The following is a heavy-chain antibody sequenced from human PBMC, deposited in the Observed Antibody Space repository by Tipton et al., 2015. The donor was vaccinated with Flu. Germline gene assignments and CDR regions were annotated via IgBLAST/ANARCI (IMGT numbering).Heavy chain of an antibody. Sequence: SLRLSCAASGFTFSSYGMHWVRQAPGKGLEWVAVISYDGSNKYYADSVKGRFTISRDNSKNTLYLQMNSLRAEDTAVYYCAKGGYSNYYCCGMDVWGQGTTVTVSS. CDR3: AKGGYSNYYCCGMDV. J-gene: IGHJ6*02. V-gene: IGHV3-30*18. CDR1: GFTFSSYG. D-gene: IGHD4-11*01. CDR2: ISYDGSNK.